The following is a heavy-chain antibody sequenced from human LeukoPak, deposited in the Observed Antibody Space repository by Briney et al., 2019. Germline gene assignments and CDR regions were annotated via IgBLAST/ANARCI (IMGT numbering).Heavy chain of an antibody. CDR1: GYSFTGHY. J-gene: IGHJ3*02. V-gene: IGHV1-2*02. CDR2: INPKSGGT. CDR3: WYYYDSSNAVVNAFDI. Sequence: ASVKVSCKASGYSFTGHYMHWVRQAPGQGLEWMGWINPKSGGTNYAQKFQGRVTMTRDTSIGTAYMELRRLRSDDTAVYYCWYYYDSSNAVVNAFDIWGQGTMVTVSS. D-gene: IGHD3-22*01.